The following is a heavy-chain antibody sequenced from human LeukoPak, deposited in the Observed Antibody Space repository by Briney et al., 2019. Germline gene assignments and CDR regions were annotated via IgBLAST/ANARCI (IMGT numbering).Heavy chain of an antibody. D-gene: IGHD3-3*01. CDR2: ISYDGSNK. CDR1: GFTFSSYA. V-gene: IGHV3-30-3*01. J-gene: IGHJ6*03. CDR3: ARDVKDYDFWSGHMDV. Sequence: GRSLRLSCAASGFTFSSYAMHWVRQAPGKGLEWVAVISYDGSNKYYADSVKGRFTISRDNSENTLYLQMNSLRAEDTAVYYCARDVKDYDFWSGHMDVWGKGTTVTVSS.